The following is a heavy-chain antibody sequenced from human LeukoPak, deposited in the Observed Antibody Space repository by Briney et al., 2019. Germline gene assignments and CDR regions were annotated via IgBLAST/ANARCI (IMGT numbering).Heavy chain of an antibody. V-gene: IGHV3-23*01. CDR1: GFTFSSYA. CDR3: AKDRTPIIVGAYPDAFDI. J-gene: IGHJ3*02. D-gene: IGHD1-26*01. Sequence: PGGSLRLSCAASGFTFSSYAMSWVRQAPGKGLEWVSAISGSGGSTYYADSVKGRFTFSRDNSKNTLYLQMNSLRAEDTAVYYCAKDRTPIIVGAYPDAFDIWGQGTMVTVSS. CDR2: ISGSGGST.